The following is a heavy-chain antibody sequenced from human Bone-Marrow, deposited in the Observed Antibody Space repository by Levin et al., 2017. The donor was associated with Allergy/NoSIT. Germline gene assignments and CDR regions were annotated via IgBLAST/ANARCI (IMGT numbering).Heavy chain of an antibody. J-gene: IGHJ3*01. Sequence: GGSLRLSCVASGFTFMSYSIHWVRQAPGKGPEWVAVTWGGGNDKYADSVKGRFTVSRDDSKNTFYLQMDSLRPDDTAVYYCARENSPTATRSFVFWGQETLVTVYS. CDR2: TWGGGNDK. CDR3: ARENSPTATRSFVF. D-gene: IGHD2-21*02. V-gene: IGHV3-33*01. CDR1: GFTFMSYS.